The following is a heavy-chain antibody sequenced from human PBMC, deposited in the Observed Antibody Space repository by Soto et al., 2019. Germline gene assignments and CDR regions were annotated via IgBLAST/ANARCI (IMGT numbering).Heavy chain of an antibody. V-gene: IGHV3-33*01. CDR1: GFTFSSYG. D-gene: IGHD2-21*02. Sequence: PGGSLRLSCAASGFTFSSYGMHWVRQAPGKGLEWVAVIWYDGSNKYYADSVKGRFTISGDNSKNTLYLQMNSLRAEDTAVYYCARDGVAAIGMDVWGQGTTVTVSS. J-gene: IGHJ6*02. CDR2: IWYDGSNK. CDR3: ARDGVAAIGMDV.